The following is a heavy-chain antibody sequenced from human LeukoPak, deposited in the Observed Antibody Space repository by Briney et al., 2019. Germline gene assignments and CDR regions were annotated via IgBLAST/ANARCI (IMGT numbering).Heavy chain of an antibody. J-gene: IGHJ4*02. D-gene: IGHD1-26*01. V-gene: IGHV1-18*01. Sequence: GASVKVSCKASGYTFTSYDISWVRQAPGQGLEWMGWISAYNGNTNYAQKLQGRVTMTTDTSTSTAYMELRSLRSDDTAVYYCARARGRPGIVGATNDWGQGTLVTVSS. CDR3: ARARGRPGIVGATND. CDR2: ISAYNGNT. CDR1: GYTFTSYD.